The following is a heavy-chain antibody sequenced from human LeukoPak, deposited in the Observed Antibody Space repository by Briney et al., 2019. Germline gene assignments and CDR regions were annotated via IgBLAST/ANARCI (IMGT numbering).Heavy chain of an antibody. Sequence: ASVKVSCKASGYTFTSYDINWVRQATGRGLEWMGWMNPNSGNTGYAQKFQGRVTMTRNTSISTAYMELSSLRSEDTAVYYCARVISSWYKAPRRIDPWGQGTLVTVSS. CDR1: GYTFTSYD. CDR2: MNPNSGNT. D-gene: IGHD6-13*01. J-gene: IGHJ5*02. CDR3: ARVISSWYKAPRRIDP. V-gene: IGHV1-8*01.